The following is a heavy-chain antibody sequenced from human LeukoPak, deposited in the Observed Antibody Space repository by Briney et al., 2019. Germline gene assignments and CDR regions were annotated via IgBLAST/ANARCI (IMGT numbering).Heavy chain of an antibody. CDR1: GFTFSSYS. CDR2: ISSSSNYI. J-gene: IGHJ5*02. V-gene: IGHV3-21*01. D-gene: IGHD3-3*01. Sequence: PGGSLRLSCAASGFTFSSYSMNWVRQAPGKGLEWVSSISSSSNYIYYADSVKGRFTISRDNAKNSLYLQMNSLRAEDTAVYYCASAGTYYDFWSGYSNWFDPWGQGTLVTVSS. CDR3: ASAGTYYDFWSGYSNWFDP.